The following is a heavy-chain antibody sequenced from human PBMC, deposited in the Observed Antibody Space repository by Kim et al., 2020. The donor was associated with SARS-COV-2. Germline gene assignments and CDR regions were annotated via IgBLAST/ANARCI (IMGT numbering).Heavy chain of an antibody. CDR3: ARVYGCNPPVPGVVIDY. J-gene: IGHJ4*02. V-gene: IGHV4-34*01. CDR2: INHSGST. CDR1: GGSFSGYY. Sequence: SETLSLTCAVYGGSFSGYYWSWIRQPPGKGLEWIGEINHSGSTNYNPSLKSRVTISVDTSKNQFSLKLSSVTAADTAVYYCARVYGCNPPVPGVVIDYWGQGTLVTVSS. D-gene: IGHD4-17*01.